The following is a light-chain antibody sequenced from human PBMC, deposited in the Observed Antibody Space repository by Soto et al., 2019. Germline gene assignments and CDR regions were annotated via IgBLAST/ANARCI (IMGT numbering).Light chain of an antibody. CDR2: LGS. Sequence: DIVMTQSPLSLPVTPGEPASISCRSSQSLLHSNGYNYLDWYLQKPGQSPQLLIYLGSNRASGVPDSISGSGSGKDFTLKISRVEAEDVGVYYCMQALQSPLTFGGGTKVEIK. J-gene: IGKJ4*01. CDR1: QSLLHSNGYNY. CDR3: MQALQSPLT. V-gene: IGKV2-28*01.